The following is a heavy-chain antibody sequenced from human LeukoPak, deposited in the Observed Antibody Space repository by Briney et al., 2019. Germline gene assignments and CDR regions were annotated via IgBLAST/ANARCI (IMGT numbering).Heavy chain of an antibody. Sequence: ASVKVSCKASGYTFTGYYMHWVRQAPGQGLEWMGWINPNSGGTNYAQKFQGRVTMTRDTSISTAYMELSRLRSDDTAVYYCARGRGLAVAGPYQNFDYWGQGTLVTVSS. CDR2: INPNSGGT. J-gene: IGHJ4*02. CDR3: ARGRGLAVAGPYQNFDY. V-gene: IGHV1-2*02. D-gene: IGHD6-19*01. CDR1: GYTFTGYY.